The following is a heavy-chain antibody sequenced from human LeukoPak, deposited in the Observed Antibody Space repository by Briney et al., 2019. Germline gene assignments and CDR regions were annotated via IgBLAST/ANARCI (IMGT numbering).Heavy chain of an antibody. Sequence: ESGPTLVKPTQTLTLTCTFSGFSLSTSGVGVGWVRQPSGKALEWLALLYWNDDKRYSPSLKSRLTITKDTSKNQVVLTMTNMDPVDTATYYCAHRQLDDYSNYYFDYWGQGTLVTVSS. V-gene: IGHV2-5*01. CDR3: AHRQLDDYSNYYFDY. J-gene: IGHJ4*02. CDR1: GFSLSTSGVG. D-gene: IGHD4-11*01. CDR2: LYWNDDK.